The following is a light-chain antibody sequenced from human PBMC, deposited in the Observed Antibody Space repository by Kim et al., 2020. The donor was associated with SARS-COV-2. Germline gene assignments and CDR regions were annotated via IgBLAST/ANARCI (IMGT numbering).Light chain of an antibody. Sequence: SPGERATLSCRASQSVSNNFLGWYQQKPGQAPRLLISGASSRATGIPDRFSGSGSGTDFTLTINRLEPEDFAVYYCQQYGRLPFAFGQGTKLEIK. J-gene: IGKJ2*01. CDR2: GAS. CDR3: QQYGRLPFA. CDR1: QSVSNNF. V-gene: IGKV3-20*01.